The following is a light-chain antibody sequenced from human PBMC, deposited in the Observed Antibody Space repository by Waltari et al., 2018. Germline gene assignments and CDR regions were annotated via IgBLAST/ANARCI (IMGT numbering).Light chain of an antibody. V-gene: IGLV1-51*02. CDR2: ENH. J-gene: IGLJ3*02. Sequence: QSVLTQPPSVSAAPGQKVTISCSGSDSYIVNNYVSWYQQLPGTAPKILIYENHKLPSGIPDRFAGSKSGTSATLDITGLQIGDEADYYCGTWDNSLSVWVFGGGTKLTVL. CDR3: GTWDNSLSVWV. CDR1: DSYIVNNY.